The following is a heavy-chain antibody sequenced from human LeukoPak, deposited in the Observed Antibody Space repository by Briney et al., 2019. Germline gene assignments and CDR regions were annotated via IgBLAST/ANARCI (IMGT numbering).Heavy chain of an antibody. CDR3: ARDDGMRTVDY. D-gene: IGHD1-14*01. CDR1: GFTFSSYE. V-gene: IGHV3-48*03. CDR2: ISASGSVL. J-gene: IGHJ4*02. Sequence: GGSLRLSCAVSGFTFSSYEMSWVRQAPGKGLEWVSYISASGSVLYYADSVKGRFTVSRDNVKSSLFLQMNSLRVEDTAVYYCARDDGMRTVDYWGQGTLVTVSS.